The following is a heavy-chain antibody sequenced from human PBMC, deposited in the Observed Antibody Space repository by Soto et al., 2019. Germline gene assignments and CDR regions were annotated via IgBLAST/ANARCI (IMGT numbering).Heavy chain of an antibody. V-gene: IGHV4-39*02. CDR2: THYSGIT. Sequence: QLQLQESGPRLVMPSETMSLTCTVSGGSITNINYYWGWIRQPPGKGLEWIGSTHYSGITYYNPSLKSLVTISTDTSKNHFSLKLTSVTAADTAVYYCVKNWEIGGQGTRVTVSS. CDR1: GGSITNINYY. CDR3: VKNWEI. J-gene: IGHJ4*02. D-gene: IGHD1-26*01.